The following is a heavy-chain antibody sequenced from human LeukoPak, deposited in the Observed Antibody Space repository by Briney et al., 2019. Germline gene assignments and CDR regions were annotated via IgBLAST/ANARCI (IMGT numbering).Heavy chain of an antibody. CDR1: GYSFTSYW. Sequence: GESLKISCRGSGYSFTSYWISWARQMPGKGLEWMGRIDPSDSYTNYSPSFQGHVTISADKSISTAYLQWSSLKASDTAMYYCATGKYYFDYWGQGTLVTVSS. J-gene: IGHJ4*02. CDR2: IDPSDSYT. CDR3: ATGKYYFDY. V-gene: IGHV5-10-1*01.